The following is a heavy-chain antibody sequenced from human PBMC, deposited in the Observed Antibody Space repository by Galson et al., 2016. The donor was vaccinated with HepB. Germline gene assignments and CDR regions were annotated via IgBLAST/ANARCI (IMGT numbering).Heavy chain of an antibody. CDR1: GGSISSGSYY. CDR3: ARLGRDYYFDY. J-gene: IGHJ4*02. V-gene: IGHV4-39*01. CDR2: IYYSGST. D-gene: IGHD2-21*02. Sequence: ETLSLTCTVSGGSISSGSYYWAWIRQPPGKGLEWIGNIYYSGSTYYNPSIKSRVTISVEKSKNQFSLKLSSVTAADTAVYYCARLGRDYYFDYWGQGTLATVSS.